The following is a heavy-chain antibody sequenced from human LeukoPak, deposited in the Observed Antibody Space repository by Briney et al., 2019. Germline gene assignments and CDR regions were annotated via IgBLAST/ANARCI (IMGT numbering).Heavy chain of an antibody. Sequence: PSETLSLTCAVSGGSISSGGYSWSWIRQPPGKGLEWIGYIYHSGSTYYNPSLKSRITISVDRSENQFSLKLSSVTAADTAVYYCASKKGSGSPFDSWGQGTLVTVSS. D-gene: IGHD1-26*01. CDR2: IYHSGST. CDR1: GGSISSGGYS. V-gene: IGHV4-30-2*01. CDR3: ASKKGSGSPFDS. J-gene: IGHJ4*02.